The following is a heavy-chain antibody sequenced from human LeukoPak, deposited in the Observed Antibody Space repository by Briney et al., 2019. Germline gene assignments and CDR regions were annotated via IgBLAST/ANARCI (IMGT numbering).Heavy chain of an antibody. J-gene: IGHJ4*02. Sequence: GGSLRLSCAASGFTFSSYGMHWVRQAPGKGLEWVAVISYDGSNKYYADSVKGRFTISRDSSKNTLYLQMNSLRAEDTAVYYCARSPYRSGYFDWLLFLDYWGQGTLVTVSS. CDR2: ISYDGSNK. V-gene: IGHV3-30*03. CDR1: GFTFSSYG. CDR3: ARSPYRSGYFDWLLFLDY. D-gene: IGHD3-9*01.